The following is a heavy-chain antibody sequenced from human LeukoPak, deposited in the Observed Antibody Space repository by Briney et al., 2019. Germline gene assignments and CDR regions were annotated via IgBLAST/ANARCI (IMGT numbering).Heavy chain of an antibody. CDR2: IYHSGST. CDR3: ARGGDYYGLDY. J-gene: IGHJ4*02. V-gene: IGHV4-59*12. CDR1: GGSISSYY. Sequence: SETLSLTCTVSGGSISSYYWSWIRQPPGKGLEWIGSIYHSGSTYYNPSLKSRVTISVDTSKNQFSLKLSSVTAADTAVYYCARGGDYYGLDYWGQGTLVTVSS. D-gene: IGHD3-10*01.